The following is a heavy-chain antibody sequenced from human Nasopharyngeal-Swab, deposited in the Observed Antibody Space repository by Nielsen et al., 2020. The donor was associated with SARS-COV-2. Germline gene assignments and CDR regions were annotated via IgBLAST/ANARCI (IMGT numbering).Heavy chain of an antibody. CDR1: GGSFSGYY. Sequence: SETLSLTCAVYGGSFSGYYWSWIRQPPGKGLEWIGEISHSGSTNYNPSLKSRVTISVDTSKNQFSLKLSSVTAADTAVYYCARAIVLYSSSWFPSGWYFDLWGRGTLVTVSS. D-gene: IGHD6-13*01. J-gene: IGHJ2*01. CDR2: ISHSGST. V-gene: IGHV4-34*01. CDR3: ARAIVLYSSSWFPSGWYFDL.